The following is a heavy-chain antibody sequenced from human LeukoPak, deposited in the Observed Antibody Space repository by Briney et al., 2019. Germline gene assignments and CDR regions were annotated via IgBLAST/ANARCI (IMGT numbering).Heavy chain of an antibody. J-gene: IGHJ4*02. D-gene: IGHD1-26*01. CDR2: LSYSGGT. CDR1: GDSIRSNY. Sequence: SETLSLTCTVSGDSIRSNYWGWIRQPPGKGLEWIGHLSYSGGTNYNPSLKSRVTMSVDTSNNRFSLKLSSVTAADTAIYYCARGYSDASGRPDYWGQGTLVTVSS. V-gene: IGHV4-59*08. CDR3: ARGYSDASGRPDY.